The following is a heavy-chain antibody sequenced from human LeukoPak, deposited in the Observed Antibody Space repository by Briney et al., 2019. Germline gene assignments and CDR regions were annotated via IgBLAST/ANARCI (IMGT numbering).Heavy chain of an antibody. J-gene: IGHJ4*02. CDR1: GFTFSSYG. V-gene: IGHV3-33*08. CDR2: IRYDGSNK. Sequence: PGGSLRLSCAASGFTFSSYGMHWVRQAPGKGLEWVAFIRYDGSNKYYADSVKGRFTISRDNAKNSLYLQMNSLRAEDTAVYYCARTIVARYYFDYWGQGTLVTVSS. D-gene: IGHD5-12*01. CDR3: ARTIVARYYFDY.